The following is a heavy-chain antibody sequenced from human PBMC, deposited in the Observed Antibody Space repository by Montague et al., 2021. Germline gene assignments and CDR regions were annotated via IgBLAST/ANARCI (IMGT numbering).Heavy chain of an antibody. CDR2: IYWDDDK. CDR3: THRRYYGSGDYDGHFDY. V-gene: IGHV2-5*02. CDR1: GFSLSTSGVA. D-gene: IGHD3-10*01. Sequence: PALVKPTQTLTLTCTFSGFSLSTSGVAVGWVRQPPGKALEWLALIYWDDDKSYSPSLKSRLTITKDTSTDQVVLTVTNMDPVDTATYYCTHRRYYGSGDYDGHFDYWGQGTLVTVSS. J-gene: IGHJ4*02.